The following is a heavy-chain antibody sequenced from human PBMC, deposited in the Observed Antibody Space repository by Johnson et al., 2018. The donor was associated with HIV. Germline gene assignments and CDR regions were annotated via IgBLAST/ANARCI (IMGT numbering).Heavy chain of an antibody. V-gene: IGHV3-30*04. CDR2: ISDEGSKI. Sequence: QVQLVESGGGVVQPGRSLRLSCAASGFRFSTYALHWVRQTPGKGLEWVALISDEGSKIYHADSVKGRFTMSRDNAKKSLYLQMNSLRAEDTAVYYCAREEGTNSLTRGDAFDIWGQGTMVTVSS. J-gene: IGHJ3*02. CDR3: AREEGTNSLTRGDAFDI. CDR1: GFRFSTYA. D-gene: IGHD3-9*01.